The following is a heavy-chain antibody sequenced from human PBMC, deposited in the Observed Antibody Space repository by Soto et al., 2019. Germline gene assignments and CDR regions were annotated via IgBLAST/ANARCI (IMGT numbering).Heavy chain of an antibody. D-gene: IGHD2-15*01. CDR1: GGTFSSYA. CDR3: ARDRGYCSGGSCYSGHVFDY. CDR2: IIPIFGTA. J-gene: IGHJ4*02. V-gene: IGHV1-69*13. Sequence: GASVKVSCKASGGTFSSYAISWVRQAPGQGLEWMGGIIPIFGTANYAQKFQGRVTITADESMSTAYMELSSLRSEDTAVYYCARDRGYCSGGSCYSGHVFDYWGQGTLVTVSS.